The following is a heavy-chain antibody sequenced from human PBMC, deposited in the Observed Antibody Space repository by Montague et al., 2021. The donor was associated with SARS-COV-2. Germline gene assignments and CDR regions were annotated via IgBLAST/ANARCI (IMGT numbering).Heavy chain of an antibody. CDR1: GGSISSGSYY. D-gene: IGHD6-25*01. CDR2: IHSSGST. CDR3: ARRLGGSGWLDY. V-gene: IGHV4-39*01. J-gene: IGHJ4*02. Sequence: SETLSLTCTVAGGSISSGSYYWGWIRQPPGKGLEWIGNIHSSGSTYYKSPVTISVDTSKNQFSLKVTSVTAADTAVYYCARRLGGSGWLDYWGQGTLVTVSS.